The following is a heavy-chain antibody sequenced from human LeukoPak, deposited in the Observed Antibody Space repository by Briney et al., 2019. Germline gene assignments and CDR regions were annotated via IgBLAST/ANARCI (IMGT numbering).Heavy chain of an antibody. J-gene: IGHJ3*02. CDR1: GFTFDDYA. V-gene: IGHV3-9*01. Sequence: GGSLRLSCAASGFTFDDYAMHWVRQAPGKGLEGASGISWNSGSIGYADSVKGRFTISRDNAKNSLYLQMNSLRAEDTALYYCAKDIRYSSGWYEAFDIWGQGTMVTVSS. CDR3: AKDIRYSSGWYEAFDI. CDR2: ISWNSGSI. D-gene: IGHD6-19*01.